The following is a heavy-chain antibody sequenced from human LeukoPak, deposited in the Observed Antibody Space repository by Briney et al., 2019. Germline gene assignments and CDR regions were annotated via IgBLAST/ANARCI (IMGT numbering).Heavy chain of an antibody. Sequence: GGSLRLSCAASGFTFSSYEMNWVRQAPGKGLEWVSYISSSGSTIYYADSVKGRFTISRDNAKNSLYLQMNSLRAEDTAVYYCAEPGITMIGGIWGKGTTVTISS. CDR3: AEPGITMIGGI. CDR2: ISSSGSTI. D-gene: IGHD3-10*02. CDR1: GFTFSSYE. J-gene: IGHJ6*04. V-gene: IGHV3-48*03.